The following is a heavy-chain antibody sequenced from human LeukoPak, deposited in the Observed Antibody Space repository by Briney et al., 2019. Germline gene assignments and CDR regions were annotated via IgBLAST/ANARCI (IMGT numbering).Heavy chain of an antibody. Sequence: GGSLRLSCAASGFTVSSNYMSWVRQAPGKGLEWVSSISSSSSYIYYADSVKGRFTISRDNAKNSLYLQMNSLRAEDTAVYYCLQVYQLPHQTNDYWGQGTLVTVSS. V-gene: IGHV3-21*01. CDR1: GFTVSSNY. CDR3: LQVYQLPHQTNDY. J-gene: IGHJ4*02. D-gene: IGHD2-2*01. CDR2: ISSSSSYI.